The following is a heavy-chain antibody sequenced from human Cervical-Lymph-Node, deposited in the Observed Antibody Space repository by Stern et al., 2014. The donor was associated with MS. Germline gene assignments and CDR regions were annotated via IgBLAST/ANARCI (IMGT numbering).Heavy chain of an antibody. CDR2: NNPNNGET. D-gene: IGHD4-17*01. V-gene: IGHV1-2*04. CDR1: GYTFTAYY. J-gene: IGHJ4*02. CDR3: ARDLGTVTTPGDY. Sequence: VQLVESGAEVKKPGASVSVSCKASGYTFTAYYLHWVRQAPGHGLEWMGWNNPNNGETKYAQNFQGWVTMTRDTSISTAYMDLSSLTSDDTAIYYCARDLGTVTTPGDYWGQGTLVTVSS.